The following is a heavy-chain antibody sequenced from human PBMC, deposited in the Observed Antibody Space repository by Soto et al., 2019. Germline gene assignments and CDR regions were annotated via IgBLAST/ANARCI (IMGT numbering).Heavy chain of an antibody. CDR1: GFTVSSNY. V-gene: IGHV3-66*01. D-gene: IGHD3-10*01. Sequence: GGSLRLSCAASGFTVSSNYMSWVRQAPGKGLEWVSVIYSGGSTYYADSVKGRFTISRDNSKNTLYLQMNSLRAEDTAVYYCARVFKYYYGSGSYYKVSFFDYWGQGTLVTVSS. CDR3: ARVFKYYYGSGSYYKVSFFDY. J-gene: IGHJ4*02. CDR2: IYSGGST.